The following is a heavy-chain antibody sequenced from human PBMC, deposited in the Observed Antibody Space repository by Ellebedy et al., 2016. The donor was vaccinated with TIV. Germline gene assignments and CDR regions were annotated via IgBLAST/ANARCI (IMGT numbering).Heavy chain of an antibody. Sequence: ASVKVSXXASGYTFTGYYMHWVRQAPGQGLEWMGWINPNSGGTNYAQKFQGRVTMTRDTSISTAYMELSRLRSDDTAVYYCARDSSGWYYFDYWGQGTLVTVSS. CDR3: ARDSSGWYYFDY. CDR1: GYTFTGYY. V-gene: IGHV1-2*02. J-gene: IGHJ4*02. CDR2: INPNSGGT. D-gene: IGHD6-19*01.